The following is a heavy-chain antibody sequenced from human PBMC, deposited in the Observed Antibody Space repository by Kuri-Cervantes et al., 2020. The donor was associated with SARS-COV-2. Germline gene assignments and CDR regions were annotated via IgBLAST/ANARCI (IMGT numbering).Heavy chain of an antibody. CDR1: GYSLTSYW. J-gene: IGHJ6*02. Sequence: RVSCKASGYSLTSYWISWVRQMPGKGLEWMGRIDPSDSYTNYSPSFQGHVTISADKSISTAYLQWSSLKASDTAMYYCARDMTYFYYGMDVWGQGTTVTVSS. CDR2: IDPSDSYT. CDR3: ARDMTYFYYGMDV. V-gene: IGHV5-10-1*01.